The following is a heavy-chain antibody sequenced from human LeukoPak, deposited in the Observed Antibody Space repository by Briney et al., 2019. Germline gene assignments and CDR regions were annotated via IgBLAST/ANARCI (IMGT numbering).Heavy chain of an antibody. D-gene: IGHD5-24*01. CDR3: ARRMATIYFDY. CDR1: GFTFSSYC. J-gene: IGHJ4*02. Sequence: GGSLRLSCAASGFTFSSYCMNWVRQAPGKGLEWVSYISSSGSTIYYADSVKGRFTISRDNAKNSLYLQTNSLRAEDTAVYYCARRMATIYFDYWGQGTLVTVSS. V-gene: IGHV3-48*04. CDR2: ISSSGSTI.